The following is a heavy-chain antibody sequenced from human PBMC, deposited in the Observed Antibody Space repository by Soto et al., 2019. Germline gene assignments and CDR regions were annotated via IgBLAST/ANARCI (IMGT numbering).Heavy chain of an antibody. CDR2: VYYTGGS. D-gene: IGHD6-19*01. Sequence: SETLSLTCTVSGGSISSGDYYWSWIRQPPGKGLEWIAYVYYTGGSYYNPSLKSRATISVDTSKNQFSLKVSSVTATDTAVYYCARDYRSGYDNWGQGILVTVS. CDR1: GGSISSGDYY. J-gene: IGHJ4*01. CDR3: ARDYRSGYDN. V-gene: IGHV4-30-4*01.